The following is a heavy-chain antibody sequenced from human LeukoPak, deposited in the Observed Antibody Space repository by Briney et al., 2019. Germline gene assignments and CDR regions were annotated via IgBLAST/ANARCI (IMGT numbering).Heavy chain of an antibody. D-gene: IGHD6-13*01. CDR3: ARGIAAAGSFSPYDY. CDR1: GYTFTSYA. CDR2: INAGNGNT. J-gene: IGHJ4*02. Sequence: ASVKVSCKASGYTFTSYAMHWVRQAPGQRLEWMGWINAGNGNTKYSQEFQGRVTITRDTSASTAYMELSSLRSEDMAVYYCARGIAAAGSFSPYDYWGQGTLVTVSS. V-gene: IGHV1-3*03.